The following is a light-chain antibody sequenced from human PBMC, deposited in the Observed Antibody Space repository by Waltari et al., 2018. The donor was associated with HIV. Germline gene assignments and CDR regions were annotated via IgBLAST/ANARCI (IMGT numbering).Light chain of an antibody. CDR3: QQSYSTPLIT. J-gene: IGKJ5*01. CDR1: QSISSY. CDR2: AAS. Sequence: DIQMTQSPSSLSASVGDRVTITCRASQSISSYLNWYQQKPGKAPKLLIYAASSLKSGVPSRLSGSGSGTDFTLTISSLQPEDFATYYCQQSYSTPLITFGQGTRLEIK. V-gene: IGKV1-39*01.